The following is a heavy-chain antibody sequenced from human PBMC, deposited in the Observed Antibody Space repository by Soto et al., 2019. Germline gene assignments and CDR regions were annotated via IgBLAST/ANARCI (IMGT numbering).Heavy chain of an antibody. Sequence: EVQLVESGGGLVKPGGSLRLSCAASGFTFSSYSMNWVRQAPGKGLEWVSSISSSSSYIYYADSVKGRFTISRDNAKNSLNLQMNSLRAEDTAVYYCARVDYDYGDYSICDWGQGTLFTVSS. V-gene: IGHV3-21*01. CDR1: GFTFSSYS. CDR3: ARVDYDYGDYSICD. J-gene: IGHJ4*02. CDR2: ISSSSSYI. D-gene: IGHD4-17*01.